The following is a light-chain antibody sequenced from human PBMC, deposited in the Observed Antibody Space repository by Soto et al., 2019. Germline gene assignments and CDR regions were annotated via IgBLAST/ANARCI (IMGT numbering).Light chain of an antibody. J-gene: IGKJ5*01. CDR2: GAS. CDR3: QQYGSSAEIT. CDR1: QSVTRNY. Sequence: EIVLTQPPGTLSLSPGERATLSCRASQSVTRNYLAWYQQKPGQAPRLLMYGASNRATGIPDRFSGSGSGTDFTLTISGLEPEDFAVYYCQQYGSSAEITFGQGTRLEIK. V-gene: IGKV3-20*01.